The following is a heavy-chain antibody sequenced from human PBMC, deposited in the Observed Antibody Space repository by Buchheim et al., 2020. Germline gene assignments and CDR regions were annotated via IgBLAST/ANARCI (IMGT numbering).Heavy chain of an antibody. V-gene: IGHV1-69*01. Sequence: QVQLVQSGAEVKKPGSSVKVSCKASGGTFSSYAISWVRQAPGQGLEWMGGIIPIFGTANYAQKFQGRVTITADESTSTAYMGLSSLRSEDTAVYYCARDHVDTAMVTQLNFDYWGQGTL. CDR1: GGTFSSYA. D-gene: IGHD5-18*01. J-gene: IGHJ4*02. CDR2: IIPIFGTA. CDR3: ARDHVDTAMVTQLNFDY.